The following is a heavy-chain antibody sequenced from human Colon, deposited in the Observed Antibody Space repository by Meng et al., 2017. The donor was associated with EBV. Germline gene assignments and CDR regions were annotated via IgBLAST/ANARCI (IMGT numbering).Heavy chain of an antibody. V-gene: IGHV3-23*04. CDR2: ISADGSRT. CDR3: ARFDDCGGHCALDY. CDR1: GFSFITYA. J-gene: IGHJ4*02. Sequence: EVQLVESXXGLVQXGGSLRLSXSASGFSFITYAMSWVRQVPGKGLQWVSSISADGSRTYYGDSVKGRFTSSRDNSKNTLYLQMTGLGADDTAVYYCARFDDCGGHCALDYWGQGTLVTVSS. D-gene: IGHD2-21*01.